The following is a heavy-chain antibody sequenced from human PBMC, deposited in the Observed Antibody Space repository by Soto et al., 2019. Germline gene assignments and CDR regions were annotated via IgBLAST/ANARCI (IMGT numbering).Heavy chain of an antibody. J-gene: IGHJ4*02. CDR1: GGSISSYY. CDR3: ARLYSGYDFFDY. CDR2: IYYSGST. Sequence: QVQLQESGPGLVKPSETLSLTCTVSGGSISSYYWSWIRQPPGKGLEWIGYIYYSGSTNYNPSLKSRVTISVDTSKNQFSLKLSSVTAADTAVYYCARLYSGYDFFDYWGQGTLVTVSS. D-gene: IGHD5-12*01. V-gene: IGHV4-59*01.